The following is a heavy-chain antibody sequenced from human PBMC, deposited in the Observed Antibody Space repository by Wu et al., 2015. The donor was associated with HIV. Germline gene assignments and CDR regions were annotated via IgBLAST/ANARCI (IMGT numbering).Heavy chain of an antibody. V-gene: IGHV1-69*13. J-gene: IGHJ3*01. CDR3: TTRKRGLWFGKLLGAFDL. Sequence: QVQLVQSGAEVKKPGSSVRVSCKTSGGTFSSYGISWVRQAPGQGLEWMGRIVPLFDAPNYSQKFHDRLTITADGSTTTAYMELSNLKSEDTAVYFCTTRKRGLWFGKLLGAFDLWGQGTVVIVSS. D-gene: IGHD3-10*01. CDR1: GGTFSSYG. CDR2: IVPLFDAP.